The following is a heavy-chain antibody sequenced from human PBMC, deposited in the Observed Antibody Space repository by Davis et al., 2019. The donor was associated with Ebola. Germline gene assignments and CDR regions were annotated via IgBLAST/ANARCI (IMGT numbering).Heavy chain of an antibody. D-gene: IGHD3-10*01. CDR1: GGSIISSSSY. J-gene: IGHJ4*02. Sequence: SETLSLTCTVSGGSIISSSSYWGWIRQPPGKGLEWIGSIYHSGSTYYNPSPKSRVTISVDTSKNQFSLKVSYVTAADTAVYYCARPFGSPPHFFDYWGQGTLVIVSS. V-gene: IGHV4-39*07. CDR3: ARPFGSPPHFFDY. CDR2: IYHSGST.